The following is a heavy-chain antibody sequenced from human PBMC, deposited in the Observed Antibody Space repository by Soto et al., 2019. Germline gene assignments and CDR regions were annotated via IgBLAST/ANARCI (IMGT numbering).Heavy chain of an antibody. J-gene: IGHJ6*03. CDR3: AGTTSHQWYYMDV. CDR2: TYYRSRWYN. CDR1: GDSVSSNSAA. V-gene: IGHV6-1*01. Sequence: QVQLQESGPGLVKPSQTLSLTCAISGDSVSSNSAAWNWIRLSPSRGLEWLARTYYRSRWYNDYAVSVRSRITVNPGTSKNQFSLQLNSVTPEDTAVYYCAGTTSHQWYYMDVWGKGTTVTVSS. D-gene: IGHD1-7*01.